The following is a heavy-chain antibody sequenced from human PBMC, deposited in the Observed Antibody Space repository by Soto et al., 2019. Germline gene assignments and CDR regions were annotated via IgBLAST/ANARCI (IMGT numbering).Heavy chain of an antibody. CDR2: TYYRSKWHN. J-gene: IGHJ6*02. CDR1: GDSVSSNSAA. V-gene: IGHV6-1*01. Sequence: SQTLSLTCAISGDSVSSNSAAWNWIRQSPSRGLEWLGKTYYRSKWHNEYAESVKGRITINPDTSKNQFSLQLNSVTPEDTAVYYCTRXRGTSGWDDYYYFGMDVWGQGTTVTVSS. CDR3: TRXRGTSGWDDYYYFGMDV. D-gene: IGHD6-19*01.